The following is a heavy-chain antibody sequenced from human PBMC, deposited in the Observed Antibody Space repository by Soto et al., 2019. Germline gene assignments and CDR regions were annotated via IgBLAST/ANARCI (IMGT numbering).Heavy chain of an antibody. Sequence: TLSLTCTVSDASISYGGFSWSWIRQSPGKGLEWIGYISHLENTYLHPSFKSRLTMSIDRTRNQFSLKLSSVTAADMAVYYCARGGGYDSFDYWGQGVLVTVSS. V-gene: IGHV4-30-2*06. J-gene: IGHJ4*02. CDR2: ISHLENT. CDR3: ARGGGYDSFDY. D-gene: IGHD5-12*01. CDR1: DASISYGGFS.